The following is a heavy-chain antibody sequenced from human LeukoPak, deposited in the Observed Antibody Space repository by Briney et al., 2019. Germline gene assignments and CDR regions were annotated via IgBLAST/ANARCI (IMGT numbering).Heavy chain of an antibody. CDR3: ARHGVWGSSLFDY. CDR1: GGSISSYY. Sequence: TSETLSLTCTVSGGSISSYYWSWIRQPPGKGLEWIGYIYYSGSTNYNPSLKSRVTISVDTSKNQFSLKLSSVTAADTAVYYCARHGVWGSSLFDYWGQGTLVTVSS. CDR2: IYYSGST. J-gene: IGHJ4*02. D-gene: IGHD3-16*01. V-gene: IGHV4-59*08.